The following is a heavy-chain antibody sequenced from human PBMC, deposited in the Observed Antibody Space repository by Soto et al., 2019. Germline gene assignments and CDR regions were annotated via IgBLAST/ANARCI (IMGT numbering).Heavy chain of an antibody. J-gene: IGHJ4*02. D-gene: IGHD3-22*01. CDR1: GFTFSTYA. CDR2: VSVDGSLE. V-gene: IGHV3-30-3*01. CDR3: ARRRAGSGYYFDH. Sequence: QVQLVESGGGVVQPGGSLRLSCVASGFTFSTYAIHWVRQAPGKGLEWVALVSVDGSLEYYADSVKGRSTVSRDNSKSTLYFQMTSRRPEDTAFYYCARRRAGSGYYFDHWGQGTLVTVSS.